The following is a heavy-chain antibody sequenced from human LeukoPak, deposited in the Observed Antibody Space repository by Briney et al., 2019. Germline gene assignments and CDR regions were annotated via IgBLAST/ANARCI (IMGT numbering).Heavy chain of an antibody. D-gene: IGHD5-12*01. CDR2: IWYDGSNK. V-gene: IGHV3-33*01. CDR1: GFTFSSYG. CDR3: ARERIEFIGAFDI. J-gene: IGHJ3*02. Sequence: GGSLRLSCAASGFTFSSYGMHWVRQAPGKGLEWVAVIWYDGSNKYYADSVKGRFTISIDNSKNTLYLQMNSLRAEDTAVYYCARERIEFIGAFDIWGQGTMVTVSS.